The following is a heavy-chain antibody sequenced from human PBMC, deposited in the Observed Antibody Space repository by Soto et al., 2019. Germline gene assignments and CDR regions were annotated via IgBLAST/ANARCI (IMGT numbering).Heavy chain of an antibody. CDR1: SGSMNSGVYY. CDR3: ARRGGSSSGYYYYAMDV. V-gene: IGHV4-31*03. J-gene: IGHJ6*02. CDR2: IYSNGDT. Sequence: SETLSLTCSVSSGSMNSGVYYWSWIRHHPGNGLEWIGYIYSNGDTYYNPSLKSRVTISVYTSRNHFSLNLTSVTAADTAVYYCARRGGSSSGYYYYAMDVWGQGTTVTV. D-gene: IGHD6-6*01.